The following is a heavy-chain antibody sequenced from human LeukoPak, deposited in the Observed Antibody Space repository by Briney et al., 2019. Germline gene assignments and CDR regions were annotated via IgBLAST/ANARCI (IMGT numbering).Heavy chain of an antibody. V-gene: IGHV4-39*01. Sequence: SETLSLTCAVCGGSISVYTAYYWGWIRQPPGKGLEWIGGIFSSGSTYYNPSLKSRVTISVDTSKNQFSLKLSSVTAADTAVYFCARSRGYSYAQDYWGQGTLATVSS. CDR1: GGSISVYTAYY. CDR3: ARSRGYSYAQDY. D-gene: IGHD5-18*01. J-gene: IGHJ4*02. CDR2: IFSSGST.